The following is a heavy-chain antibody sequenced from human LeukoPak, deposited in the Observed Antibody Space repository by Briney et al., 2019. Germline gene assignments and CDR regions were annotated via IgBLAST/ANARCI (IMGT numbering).Heavy chain of an antibody. J-gene: IGHJ5*02. V-gene: IGHV4-4*07. CDR3: ARDVYCSSTSCYGWFDP. Sequence: KASETLSLTCTVSGXSISSYYWSWIRQPAGKGLEWIGRIYTSGSTNYNPSLKSRVTMSVDTSKNQFSLKLSSVTAADTAVYYCARDVYCSSTSCYGWFDPWGQGTLVTVSS. CDR2: IYTSGST. D-gene: IGHD2-2*01. CDR1: GXSISSYY.